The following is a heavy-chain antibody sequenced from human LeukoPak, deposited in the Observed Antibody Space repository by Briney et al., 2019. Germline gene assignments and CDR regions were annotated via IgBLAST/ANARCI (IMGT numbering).Heavy chain of an antibody. Sequence: SQTLSLSCTVSGGSISSYYWSWIREPPGPGLEWIGYIYYSRSTNYNPSLKSRVTISVDTSKNHFSLKLSSVTAADTAVYYCARDSGTTGEVKFDPWGQGTLVTVSA. CDR3: ARDSGTTGEVKFDP. D-gene: IGHD3-10*01. V-gene: IGHV4-59*01. CDR2: IYYSRST. CDR1: GGSISSYY. J-gene: IGHJ5*02.